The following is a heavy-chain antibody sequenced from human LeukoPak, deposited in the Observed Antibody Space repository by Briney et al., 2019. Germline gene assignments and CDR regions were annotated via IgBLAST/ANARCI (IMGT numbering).Heavy chain of an antibody. V-gene: IGHV1-2*02. J-gene: IGHJ6*02. Sequence: ASVKVSCKASGYTFTGYYMHWVRQAPGQGLEWMGWINPNSGGTNYAQKFQGRVTMTRDTSISTAYMELSRLRSDDTAVYYCARGQGSCYYYYGMDVWGQGTTVTVSS. CDR3: ARGQGSCYYYYGMDV. CDR1: GYTFTGYY. D-gene: IGHD3-10*01. CDR2: INPNSGGT.